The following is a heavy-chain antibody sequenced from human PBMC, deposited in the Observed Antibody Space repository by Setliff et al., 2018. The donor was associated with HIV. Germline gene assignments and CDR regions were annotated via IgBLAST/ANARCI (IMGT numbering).Heavy chain of an antibody. CDR3: AKNDDILTGFAN. V-gene: IGHV3-23*01. CDR2: ISAGGHTMTT. J-gene: IGHJ4*02. CDR1: GFTFSSYA. Sequence: GGSLRLSCAASGFTFSSYAMNWVRQTPGKGLEWVSGISAGGHTMTTYYAGSVKGRSTISRDVSNNTLYFQMNSLRAEDTAIYFCAKNDDILTGFANWGQGTLVTVSS. D-gene: IGHD3-9*01.